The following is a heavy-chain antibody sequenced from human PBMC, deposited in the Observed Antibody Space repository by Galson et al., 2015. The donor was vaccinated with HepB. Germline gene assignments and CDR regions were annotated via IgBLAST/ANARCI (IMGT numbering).Heavy chain of an antibody. CDR1: GFTFYDYA. CDR2: IGWNSVSL. Sequence: SLRLSCAGSGFTFYDYAMHWVRQAPGKGLEWVSGIGWNSVSLGYADSVEGRFTISRDNAKGSLYLEMKSLRVEDTALNYCVKDLDTSGYFYKGAFHIWGQGTMVTVSS. V-gene: IGHV3-9*01. J-gene: IGHJ3*02. CDR3: VKDLDTSGYFYKGAFHI. D-gene: IGHD3-22*01.